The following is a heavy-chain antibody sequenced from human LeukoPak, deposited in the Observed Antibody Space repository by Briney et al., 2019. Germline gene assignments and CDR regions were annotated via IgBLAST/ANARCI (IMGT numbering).Heavy chain of an antibody. Sequence: ASVKVSCKASGYTFTAYYMHWVRQAPGQGLEWMGWINPNSGGTNYAQKFQGRVTMTRDTSISTAYMELSRLRSDDTAVYYCARDYYDSSGFGAFDFWGQGAMVTVSS. CDR2: INPNSGGT. V-gene: IGHV1-2*02. J-gene: IGHJ3*01. CDR3: ARDYYDSSGFGAFDF. D-gene: IGHD3-22*01. CDR1: GYTFTAYY.